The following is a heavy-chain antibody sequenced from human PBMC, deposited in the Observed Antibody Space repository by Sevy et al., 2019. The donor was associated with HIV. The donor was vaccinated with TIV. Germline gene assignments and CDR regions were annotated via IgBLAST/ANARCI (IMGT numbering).Heavy chain of an antibody. CDR1: GYTFSSNG. Sequence: ASVKVSCKASGYTFSSNGITWVRQAPGQGLEWMGWIGLYNGNSNYAQKFRDRVTMTADTSTSTAYMELRSRRSDDTAVYYCAGVPTYYYGSATYFDSWGQGSLVTVSS. J-gene: IGHJ4*02. D-gene: IGHD3-10*01. V-gene: IGHV1-18*01. CDR3: AGVPTYYYGSATYFDS. CDR2: IGLYNGNS.